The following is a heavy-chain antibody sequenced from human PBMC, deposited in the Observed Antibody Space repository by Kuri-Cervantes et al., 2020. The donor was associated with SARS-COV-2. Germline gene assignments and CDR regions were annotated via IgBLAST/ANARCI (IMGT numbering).Heavy chain of an antibody. CDR1: GFTFSSYA. CDR3: ASGPGILWFGDDY. Sequence: GESLKISCAASGFTFSSYAMHWVRQAPGKGLEWVAVISYDGSNKYYADSVKGRFAISRDNSKNTLYLQMNSLRAEDTAVYYCASGPGILWFGDDYWGQGTLVTVSS. D-gene: IGHD3-10*01. CDR2: ISYDGSNK. V-gene: IGHV3-30*09. J-gene: IGHJ4*02.